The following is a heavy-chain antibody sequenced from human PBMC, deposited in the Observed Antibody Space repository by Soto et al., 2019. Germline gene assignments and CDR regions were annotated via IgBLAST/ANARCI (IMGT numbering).Heavy chain of an antibody. CDR1: GGSFSGYY. Sequence: ASETLSLTCAVYGGSFSGYYWSWIRQPPGKGLEWIGEINHSGSTNYNPSLKSRVTISVDTSKNQFSLKLSSVTAADTAVYYCARVLTARPKGIAVAGANWFDPWGQGTLVTVSS. CDR3: ARVLTARPKGIAVAGANWFDP. CDR2: INHSGST. D-gene: IGHD6-19*01. J-gene: IGHJ5*02. V-gene: IGHV4-34*01.